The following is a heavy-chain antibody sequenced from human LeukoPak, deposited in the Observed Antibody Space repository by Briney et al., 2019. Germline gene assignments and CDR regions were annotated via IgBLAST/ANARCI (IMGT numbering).Heavy chain of an antibody. J-gene: IGHJ4*02. CDR2: ISSSGSTI. CDR1: GFTFSSYE. Sequence: GALRLSCAASGFTFSSYEMNWVRQAPGKGLEWVSYISSSGSTIYYAGSVKGRFTISRDNAKNSLYLQMNSLRAEDTAVYYCAGSAYYRDFDYWGQGTLVTVSS. D-gene: IGHD3-22*01. CDR3: AGSAYYRDFDY. V-gene: IGHV3-48*03.